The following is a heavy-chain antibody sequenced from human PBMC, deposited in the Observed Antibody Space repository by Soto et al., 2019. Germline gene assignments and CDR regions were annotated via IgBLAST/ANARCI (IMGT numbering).Heavy chain of an antibody. CDR2: VSHSGNT. CDR1: GGSFTGHF. D-gene: IGHD7-27*01. J-gene: IGHJ4*02. Sequence: QVHLEQRGAGLLKPSETLSLTCTVSGGSFTGHFWCWVRQPPGKGLEWIGEVSHSGNTKYYPSLRSRVTLSVDSSKNQISLALTSVTAADTAVYYCARAKFESTGWHQFDIWGQGTLVTVSS. V-gene: IGHV4-34*02. CDR3: ARAKFESTGWHQFDI.